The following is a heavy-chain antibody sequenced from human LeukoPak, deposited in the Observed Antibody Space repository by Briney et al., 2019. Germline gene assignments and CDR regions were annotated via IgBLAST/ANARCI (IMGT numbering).Heavy chain of an antibody. Sequence: PGGSLRLSCAASGFTFSNYAMHWVRQAPGKGLEWVSAISGSGGVTYYADSVKGRFTISRDNSNNTLYLQMNSLRAEDTAVYYCARVTYGSGTYGAFDYWGQGTLVTVSS. CDR1: GFTFSNYA. V-gene: IGHV3-23*01. CDR2: ISGSGGVT. CDR3: ARVTYGSGTYGAFDY. J-gene: IGHJ4*02. D-gene: IGHD3-10*01.